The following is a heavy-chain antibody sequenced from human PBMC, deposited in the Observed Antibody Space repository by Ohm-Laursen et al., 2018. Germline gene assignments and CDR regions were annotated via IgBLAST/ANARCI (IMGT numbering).Heavy chain of an antibody. D-gene: IGHD2-2*01. CDR3: ARQEGYCSSTSCYEVWFDP. CDR1: GDSISDYF. CDR2: IYDSGTT. Sequence: GTLSLTCTVSGDSISDYFWSWIRQPPGKGLEWIGYIYDSGTTNYNPSLKSRVTISEDTSKNQFSLKLSSVTAADTAVYYCARQEGYCSSTSCYEVWFDPWGQGTLVTVSS. V-gene: IGHV4-59*08. J-gene: IGHJ5*02.